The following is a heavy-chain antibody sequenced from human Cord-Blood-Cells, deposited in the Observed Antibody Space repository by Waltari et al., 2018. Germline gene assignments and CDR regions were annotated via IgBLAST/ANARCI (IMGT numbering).Heavy chain of an antibody. CDR2: INPNSGRT. D-gene: IGHD5-18*01. V-gene: IGHV1-2*02. J-gene: IGHJ5*02. CDR1: GYTFTGYY. Sequence: QVQLVQSGAEVKKPGASVKVSCKASGYTFTGYYMHWVRQAPGQGLEWMGWINPNSGRTNYAQKFQGRVTMTRDTSISTAYMELSRLRSDDTAVYYCAVDTGDGSWFDPWGQGTLVTVSS. CDR3: AVDTGDGSWFDP.